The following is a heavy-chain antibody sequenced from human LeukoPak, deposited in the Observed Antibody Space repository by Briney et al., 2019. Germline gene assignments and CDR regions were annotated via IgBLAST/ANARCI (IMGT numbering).Heavy chain of an antibody. Sequence: SQTLSLTCTVSGGSISSGSYYWSWIRQPAGKGLEWIGRIYTSGSTNYNPSLKSRVTMSVDTSKNQFSLKLSSVTAADTAVYYCARDSHYDFWSGPTSSWGQGTLVTVSS. D-gene: IGHD3-3*01. CDR3: ARDSHYDFWSGPTSS. V-gene: IGHV4-61*02. J-gene: IGHJ4*02. CDR1: GGSISSGSYY. CDR2: IYTSGST.